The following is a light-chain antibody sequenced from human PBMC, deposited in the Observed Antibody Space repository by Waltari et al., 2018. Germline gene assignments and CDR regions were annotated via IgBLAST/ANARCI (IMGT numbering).Light chain of an antibody. V-gene: IGLV2-14*01. CDR1: SADVGGYNY. J-gene: IGLJ1*01. CDR3: SSKTSASGV. Sequence: QSALTQPASVSGSPGQSITISCTGTSADVGGYNYVSWYQQYPGKAPQLMIYEVSFRPSGISNRFSGSKSGNTATPTISGLQAEDEADYYCSSKTSASGVFGTGTTVTVL. CDR2: EVS.